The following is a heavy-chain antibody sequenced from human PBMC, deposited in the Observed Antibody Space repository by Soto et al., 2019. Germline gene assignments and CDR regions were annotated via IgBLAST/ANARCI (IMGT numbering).Heavy chain of an antibody. J-gene: IGHJ4*02. V-gene: IGHV3-33*01. D-gene: IGHD4-4*01. CDR3: AREGGGAPTVTSPDY. Sequence: GGSLRLSCAASGFTFSSYGMHWVRQAPGKGLEWVAVIWYDGSNKYYADSVKGRFTISIDNSKNTLYLQMNSLRAEDTAVYYCAREGGGAPTVTSPDYWGQGTLVTVSS. CDR1: GFTFSSYG. CDR2: IWYDGSNK.